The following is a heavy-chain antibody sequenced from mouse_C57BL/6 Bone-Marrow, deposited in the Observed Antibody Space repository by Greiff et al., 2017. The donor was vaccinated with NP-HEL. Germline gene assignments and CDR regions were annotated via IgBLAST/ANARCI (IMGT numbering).Heavy chain of an antibody. Sequence: QVQLKESGAELVMPGASVKLSCKASGYTFTSYWMHWVKQRPGQGLEWIGEIDPSDSYTNYNQKFKGKSTLTVDKSSSTAYMQLSSLTSEDSAVYYCARDYDYDYFDYWGQGTTLTVSS. CDR1: GYTFTSYW. D-gene: IGHD2-4*01. J-gene: IGHJ2*01. V-gene: IGHV1-69*01. CDR3: ARDYDYDYFDY. CDR2: IDPSDSYT.